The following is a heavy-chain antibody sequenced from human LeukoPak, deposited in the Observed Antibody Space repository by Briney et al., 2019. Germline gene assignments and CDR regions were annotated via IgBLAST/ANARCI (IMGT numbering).Heavy chain of an antibody. D-gene: IGHD3-9*01. Sequence: SETLSLTCTVSGGSISSSSHSWGWIRQPPGKGLEWTGPIYYSRNPYYNPSLKSRVTISVDTSKNQFSLKLSSVTAADTAVYYCARGIRVGPHYDILTGYYLPYFDYWGQGTLVTVSS. V-gene: IGHV4-39*01. CDR2: IYYSRNP. CDR3: ARGIRVGPHYDILTGYYLPYFDY. CDR1: GGSISSSSHS. J-gene: IGHJ4*02.